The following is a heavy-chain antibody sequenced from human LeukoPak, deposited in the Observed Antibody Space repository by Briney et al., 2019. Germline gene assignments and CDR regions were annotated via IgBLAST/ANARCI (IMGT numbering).Heavy chain of an antibody. J-gene: IGHJ4*02. CDR1: GYSISSGYY. D-gene: IGHD6-6*01. CDR2: IYHSGST. CDR3: ARDVGARLPGY. Sequence: SETLSLTCTVSGYSISSGYYWGWIRQPPGKGLEWIGSIYHSGSTFYNPSLKSRVTISVDTSKNQFSLKLTSVTAADTAIYYCARDVGARLPGYWGQGTLVIVSS. V-gene: IGHV4-38-2*02.